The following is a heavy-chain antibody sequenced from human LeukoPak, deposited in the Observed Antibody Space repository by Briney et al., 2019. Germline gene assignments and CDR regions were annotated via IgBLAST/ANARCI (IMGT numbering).Heavy chain of an antibody. J-gene: IGHJ3*01. CDR2: IQYDGNTI. V-gene: IGHV3-30*02. CDR1: GFTYSHNG. Sequence: GGSLRLSCVASGFTYSHNGMHWVRQAPGKGLEWVAFIQYDGNTIFYADSVKGRFTISRDNSKNTLYLQMNSLRAEDTAVYYCARGGSYLSAFDVWGQGTMVTVSS. CDR3: ARGGSYLSAFDV. D-gene: IGHD1-26*01.